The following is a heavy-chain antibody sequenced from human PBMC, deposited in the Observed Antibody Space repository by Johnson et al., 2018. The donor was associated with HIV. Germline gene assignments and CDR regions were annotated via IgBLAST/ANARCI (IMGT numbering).Heavy chain of an antibody. J-gene: IGHJ3*02. CDR2: ISSSGSTI. D-gene: IGHD6-13*01. CDR1: GFTSSDYY. V-gene: IGHV3-11*04. Sequence: QVQLLESGGGLVKPGGSLRLSCAASGFTSSDYYMSWIRQAPGKGLEWVSYISSSGSTIYYADSVKGRFTISRDNAQNTLYLQMNSLRAEETAVYYCARDPQYSSSWYPPTDAFDIWGQGTMVTVSS. CDR3: ARDPQYSSSWYPPTDAFDI.